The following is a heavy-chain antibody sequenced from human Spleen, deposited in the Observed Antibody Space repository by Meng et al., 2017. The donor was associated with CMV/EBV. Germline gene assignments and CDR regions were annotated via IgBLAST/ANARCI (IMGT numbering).Heavy chain of an antibody. Sequence: GSLRLSCAVYGVSFSGYYWSWIRQPPGKGLEWIGEINHSGSTNYNPSLKSRVTISVDTSENQFSLKLSSVTAADTAVYYCASGGHYGMDVWGQGTTVTVSS. CDR2: INHSGST. V-gene: IGHV4-34*01. CDR3: ASGGHYGMDV. J-gene: IGHJ6*01. CDR1: GVSFSGYY. D-gene: IGHD3-10*01.